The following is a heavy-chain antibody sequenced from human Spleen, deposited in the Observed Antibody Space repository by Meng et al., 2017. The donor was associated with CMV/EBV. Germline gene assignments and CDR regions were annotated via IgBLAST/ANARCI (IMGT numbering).Heavy chain of an antibody. D-gene: IGHD3-3*01. CDR1: GFTFSSYA. V-gene: IGHV3-23*01. J-gene: IGHJ4*02. CDR3: AKVYDFWSGPLDY. CDR2: ISGSGGST. Sequence: GESLKISCAASGFTFSSYAMSWVRQAPGKGLEWASVISGSGGSTYYADSVKGRFNIPRDNSKNTLYLQMNSLRAEDTAVYYCAKVYDFWSGPLDYWGQGTLVTVSS.